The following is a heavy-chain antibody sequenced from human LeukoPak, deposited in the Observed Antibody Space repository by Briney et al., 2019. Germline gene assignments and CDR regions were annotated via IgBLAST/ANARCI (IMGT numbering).Heavy chain of an antibody. CDR1: GFTFNYFW. CDR3: ATVSEY. J-gene: IGHJ4*02. CDR2: INNDGTAT. Sequence: GGSLRLSCAASGFTFNYFWMHWVRQVPGKGLVWVSGINNDGTATYYADSVKGRFTISKDNAKNTVYLQMNGLRAEDTTVYYCATVSEYRGQGTLVTVSS. V-gene: IGHV3-74*01.